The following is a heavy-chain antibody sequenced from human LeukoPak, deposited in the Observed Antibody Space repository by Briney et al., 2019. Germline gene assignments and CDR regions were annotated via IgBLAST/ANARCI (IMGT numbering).Heavy chain of an antibody. CDR2: ISGSGGST. CDR1: GFTFSSYG. V-gene: IGHV3-23*01. Sequence: PGGTLRLSCAASGFTFSSYGMSWVRQAPGKGLEWVSAISGSGGSTYYADSVKGRFTISRDNSKNTLYLQMNSLRAEDTAVYYCAKDLHRYGSGSYYSVDYWGQGTLVTVSS. J-gene: IGHJ4*02. CDR3: AKDLHRYGSGSYYSVDY. D-gene: IGHD3-10*01.